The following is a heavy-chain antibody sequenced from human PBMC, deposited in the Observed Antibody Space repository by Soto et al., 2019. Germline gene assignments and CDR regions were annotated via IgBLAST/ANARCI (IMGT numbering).Heavy chain of an antibody. CDR1: GGSISSGDYY. Sequence: QVQLQESGPGLVKPSQTLSLTCTVSGGSISSGDYYWSWIRQPPGKALEWIGYIYYRGSTYYNPSLKSRVTISVGTSKSQSSLKLSSVTAADTAVYYCATRGLAPAYCDYWCRGTLVTVSS. CDR2: IYYRGST. D-gene: IGHD3-16*01. J-gene: IGHJ4*02. CDR3: ATRGLAPAYCDY. V-gene: IGHV4-30-4*01.